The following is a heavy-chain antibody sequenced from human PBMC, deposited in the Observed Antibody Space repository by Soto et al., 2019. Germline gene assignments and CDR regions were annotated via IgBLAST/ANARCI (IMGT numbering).Heavy chain of an antibody. CDR2: IYNSGNT. J-gene: IGHJ4*02. V-gene: IGHV4-59*01. CDR1: GGSITSYY. D-gene: IGHD6-19*01. CDR3: AWTGYRSGFYYFDH. Sequence: SETLSLTCTVSGGSITSYYWSWIRQPPGKGLEWIGYIYNSGNTNYNPSLKSRVTISVDTSKNQFSLKLSSVTAADTAVYYCAWTGYRSGFYYFDHWGQGTMVTVSS.